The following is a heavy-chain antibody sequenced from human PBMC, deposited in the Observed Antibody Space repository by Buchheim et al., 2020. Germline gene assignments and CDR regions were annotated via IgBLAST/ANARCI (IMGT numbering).Heavy chain of an antibody. CDR3: ARVGSGDIVVVPAATKDYYGMDV. CDR2: IYYSGST. J-gene: IGHJ6*02. V-gene: IGHV4-59*01. CDR1: GGSISSYY. D-gene: IGHD2-2*01. Sequence: QVQLQESGPGLVKPSETLSLTCTVSGGSISSYYWSWIRQPPGKGLEWIGYIYYSGSTNYNPSLKSRVTISVDTSKNQFSLKLSSVTAADTAVYYCARVGSGDIVVVPAATKDYYGMDVWGQGTT.